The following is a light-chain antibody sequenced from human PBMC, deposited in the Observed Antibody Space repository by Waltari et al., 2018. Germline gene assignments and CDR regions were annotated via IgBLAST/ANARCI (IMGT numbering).Light chain of an antibody. V-gene: IGKV4-1*01. CDR1: QSVLSSTNSNNY. CDR2: WAS. Sequence: DIILTHSPDSLAFSLGERATIICRSSQSVLSSTNSNNYLAWYQQRPGQPPKLLFYWASTRVSGVPDRFDGSGSGTDFTLTTSSLQAEDLAVSYCKQYYPTPCTFGQGTRLEIK. CDR3: KQYYPTPCT. J-gene: IGKJ2*02.